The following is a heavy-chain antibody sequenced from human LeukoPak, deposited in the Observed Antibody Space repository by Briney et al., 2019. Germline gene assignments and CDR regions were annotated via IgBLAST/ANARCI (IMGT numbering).Heavy chain of an antibody. CDR3: ARDFEYFQH. CDR2: IYHSGST. V-gene: IGHV4-39*07. J-gene: IGHJ1*01. CDR1: GGSISSSSYY. Sequence: SETLSLTCTVSGGSISSSSYYWGWIRQPPGKGLEWIGSIYHSGSTYYNPSLKSRVTISVDTSKNQFSLKLSSVTAADTAVYYCARDFEYFQHWGQGTLVTVSS.